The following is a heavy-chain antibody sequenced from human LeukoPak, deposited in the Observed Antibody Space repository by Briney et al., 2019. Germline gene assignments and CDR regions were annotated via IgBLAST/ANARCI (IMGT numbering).Heavy chain of an antibody. CDR3: ATVQKQDYDTRPYYDH. Sequence: SVQVSCLDCRYTLTELSMHWLRQAPGKGLEGVGGFDPVDGETIYAQNFQGRVTMTGDKSTDTAYMELSRLRSEDTAVYYCATVQKQDYDTRPYYDHSGQGTLVTVSS. V-gene: IGHV1-24*01. D-gene: IGHD3-22*01. CDR1: RYTLTELS. J-gene: IGHJ4*02. CDR2: FDPVDGET.